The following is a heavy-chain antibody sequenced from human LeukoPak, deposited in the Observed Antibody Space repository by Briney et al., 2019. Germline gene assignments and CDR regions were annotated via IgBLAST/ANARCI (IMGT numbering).Heavy chain of an antibody. D-gene: IGHD4-17*01. V-gene: IGHV3-53*01. CDR1: GFTFGSYS. CDR2: IYSGGNT. J-gene: IGHJ4*02. Sequence: GGSLRLSCAASGFTFGSYSMNWVRQAPGKGLEWVSFIYSGGNTHYSDSVKGRFTISRDNSKNTLYLQMNSLRADDTAVYYCARRAGEYSHPYDYWGQGTLVTVSS. CDR3: ARRAGEYSHPYDY.